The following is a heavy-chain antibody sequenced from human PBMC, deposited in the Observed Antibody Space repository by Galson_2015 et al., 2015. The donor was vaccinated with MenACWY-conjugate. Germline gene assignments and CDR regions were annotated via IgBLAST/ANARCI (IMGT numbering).Heavy chain of an antibody. CDR1: GDSVSSHTVA. CDR2: TYRMSN. CDR3: ARGQFSAFDI. V-gene: IGHV6-1*01. J-gene: IGHJ3*02. Sequence: CAISGDSVSSHTVAWNWIRQSPSRGLEWLGRTYRMSNDYAPSVKSRIVISPDTSKNQFSLHLNYVTPDDTALYYCARGQFSAFDIWGQGTMVTGSS. D-gene: IGHD4-11*01.